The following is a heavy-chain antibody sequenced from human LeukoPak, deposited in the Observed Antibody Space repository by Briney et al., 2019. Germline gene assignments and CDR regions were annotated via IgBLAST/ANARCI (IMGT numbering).Heavy chain of an antibody. CDR1: GYTFTSKT. D-gene: IGHD3-22*01. J-gene: IGHJ4*02. V-gene: IGHV7-4-1*01. CDR2: IDTNTGNP. Sequence: ASVKVSCKTSGYTFTSKTINWVRQAPGQGLEWMGWIDTNTGNPTYAQGFTGRFVFSLGTSVSTTYLQIYSLKAEDTAVYYCATGRDTTGYWGHWGQGSLVTVPS. CDR3: ATGRDTTGYWGH.